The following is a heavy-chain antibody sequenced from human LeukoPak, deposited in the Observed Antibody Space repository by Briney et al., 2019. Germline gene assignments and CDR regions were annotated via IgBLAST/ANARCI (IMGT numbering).Heavy chain of an antibody. CDR3: AKGSYYDSSGSFYFDY. CDR2: ISGSGGST. J-gene: IGHJ4*02. Sequence: GGSLRLSCAASGFTFSSYAMSWVRQAPGKGLEWVSAISGSGGSTYYSDSVKGRFTISRDNSKNTLYLQVNSLGTEDTAAYYCAKGSYYDSSGSFYFDYWGQGTLVTVSS. V-gene: IGHV3-23*01. D-gene: IGHD3-22*01. CDR1: GFTFSSYA.